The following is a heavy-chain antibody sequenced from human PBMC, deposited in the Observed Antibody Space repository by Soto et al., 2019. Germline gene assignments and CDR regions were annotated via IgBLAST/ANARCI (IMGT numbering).Heavy chain of an antibody. D-gene: IGHD3-9*01. CDR2: VYYSGSV. Sequence: SETLSLTCTVSGDSIRPYYWTWIRQPPGKGLEWIGYVYYSGSVNYKSSLKSRVNMSVDTSKNQFSLRLKSVTAADTAVYYCARVTYDSFTAYSYYFDYWGQGTLVTVSS. CDR1: GDSIRPYY. J-gene: IGHJ4*02. V-gene: IGHV4-59*01. CDR3: ARVTYDSFTAYSYYFDY.